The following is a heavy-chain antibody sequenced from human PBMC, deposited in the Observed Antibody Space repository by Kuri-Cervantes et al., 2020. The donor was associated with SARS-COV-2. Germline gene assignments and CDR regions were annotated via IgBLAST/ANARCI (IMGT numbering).Heavy chain of an antibody. D-gene: IGHD6-6*01. CDR2: IYYSGST. V-gene: IGHV4-39*07. J-gene: IGHJ3*02. CDR3: ARRGAGSSSAAFDI. CDR1: GGSISSSSYY. Sequence: SETLSLTCTVSGGSISSSSYYWGWIRQPPGKGLEWIGSIYYSGSTYYNPSLKSRVTISVDTSKNQISLKLSSVTAADTAVYYCARRGAGSSSAAFDIRGQGTMVTVSS.